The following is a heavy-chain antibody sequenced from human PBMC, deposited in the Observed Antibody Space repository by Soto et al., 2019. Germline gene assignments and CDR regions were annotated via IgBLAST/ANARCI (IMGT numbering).Heavy chain of an antibody. CDR1: GGSISSGGYY. CDR3: ARRPPYYYYYMDV. Sequence: KASETLSLTCTVSGGSISSGGYYWSWIRQHPGKGLEWIGSIYYSGSTYYNPSLKSRVTISVDTSKNQFSLKLSSVTAADTAVYYCARRPPYYYYYMDVWGKGTTVTVSS. J-gene: IGHJ6*03. V-gene: IGHV4-39*01. CDR2: IYYSGST.